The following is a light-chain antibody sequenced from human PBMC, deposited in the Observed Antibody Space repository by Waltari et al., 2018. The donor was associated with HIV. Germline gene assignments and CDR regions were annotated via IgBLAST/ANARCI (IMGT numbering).Light chain of an antibody. CDR3: SSYTSSSTVV. CDR2: EVS. CDR1: SSDVGGYNY. V-gene: IGLV2-14*01. J-gene: IGLJ2*01. Sequence: QSALTQPASVSGSPGQSITISCNGTSSDVGGYNYVSWYQQHPGKAPKLMIYEVSNRPSGVSNRFSGSKSGNTASLTISGLQAEVEADYYCSSYTSSSTVVFGGGTKLTVL.